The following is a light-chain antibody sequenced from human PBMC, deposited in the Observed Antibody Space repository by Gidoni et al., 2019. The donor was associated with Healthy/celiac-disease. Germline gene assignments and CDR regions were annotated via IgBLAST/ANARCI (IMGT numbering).Light chain of an antibody. V-gene: IGKV3-20*01. J-gene: IGKJ5*01. CDR2: GSS. CDR3: QQYGSSPTT. CDR1: QSVSSSY. Sequence: ELMLTQSRCTLSLSPGERATLSCRASQSVSSSYLAWYQQKPGQSPRFLSYGSSSRATGIPDRLSGSGSGTDFTLTSSRLEPEDFAVYYCQQYGSSPTTFGQGTRLEIK.